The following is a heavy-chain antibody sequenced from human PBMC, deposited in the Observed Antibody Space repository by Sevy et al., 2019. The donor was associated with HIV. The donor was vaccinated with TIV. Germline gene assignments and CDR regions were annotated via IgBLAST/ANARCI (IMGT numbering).Heavy chain of an antibody. CDR3: ARQPKNLYYYYYYMDV. V-gene: IGHV5-10-1*01. Sequence: GESLKISCKGSGYSFISYWISWVRQMPGKGLEWMGRIDPSDSYTNYSPSFQGHVTISADKSISTAYLQWSSLKASDTAMYYCARQPKNLYYYYYYMDVWGKWTTVTDSS. CDR1: GYSFISYW. J-gene: IGHJ6*03. CDR2: IDPSDSYT.